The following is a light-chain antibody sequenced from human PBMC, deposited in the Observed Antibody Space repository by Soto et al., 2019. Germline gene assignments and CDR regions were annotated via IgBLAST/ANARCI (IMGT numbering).Light chain of an antibody. J-gene: IGKJ2*01. CDR3: QQQGT. CDR1: QSLISSY. Sequence: EIVLTQSPGTLSLSPGERATLSCRASQSLISSYVVWYLQKPGQAPRLLINPASRRATGIPDRFSGSGSATEYTLTISRLEPEDFAVYYCQQQGTFGQGTKLEIK. V-gene: IGKV3-20*01. CDR2: PAS.